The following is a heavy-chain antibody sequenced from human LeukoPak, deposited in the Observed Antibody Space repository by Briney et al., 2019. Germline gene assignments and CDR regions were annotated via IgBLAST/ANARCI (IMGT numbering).Heavy chain of an antibody. CDR2: TSGSGSNT. Sequence: PGGSLRLSCAASGFIFNNYAMNWVRQAPGQGLEWVSSTSGSGSNTYYADSVKGRFTISRDNSKNTLYLQMNSLRAEDTAVYYCAKDLGSSGWYIDYWGQGTLVTVSS. V-gene: IGHV3-23*01. J-gene: IGHJ4*02. D-gene: IGHD6-19*01. CDR3: AKDLGSSGWYIDY. CDR1: GFIFNNYA.